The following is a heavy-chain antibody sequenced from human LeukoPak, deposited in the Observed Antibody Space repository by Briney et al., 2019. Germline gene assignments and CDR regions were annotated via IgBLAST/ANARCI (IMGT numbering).Heavy chain of an antibody. CDR1: GFTFSSYG. D-gene: IGHD3-9*01. CDR2: IWYDGSNK. Sequence: PGGSLRLSCAASGFTFSSYGMHWVRQAPGKGLEWVAVIWYDGSNKYYADSVKGRFTISRDNSKNTLYLQMNSLRAEDTAVYYCARDWGLRHFDWFLDYWGQGTLVTVSS. J-gene: IGHJ4*02. V-gene: IGHV3-33*01. CDR3: ARDWGLRHFDWFLDY.